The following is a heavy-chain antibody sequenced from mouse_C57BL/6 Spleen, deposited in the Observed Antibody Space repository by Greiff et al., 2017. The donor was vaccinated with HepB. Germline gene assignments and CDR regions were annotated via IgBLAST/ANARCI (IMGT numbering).Heavy chain of an antibody. Sequence: QVQLKESGAELARPGASVKLSCKASGYTFTSYGISWVKQRTGQGLEWIGEIYPRSGNTYYNEKFKGKATLTADKSSSTAYMELRSLTSEDSAVYFCARDGYYGRGAYWGQGTLVTVSA. CDR3: ARDGYYGRGAY. D-gene: IGHD1-1*01. J-gene: IGHJ3*01. CDR2: IYPRSGNT. V-gene: IGHV1-81*01. CDR1: GYTFTSYG.